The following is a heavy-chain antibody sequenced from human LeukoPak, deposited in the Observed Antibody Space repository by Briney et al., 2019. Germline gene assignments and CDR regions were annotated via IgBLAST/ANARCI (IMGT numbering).Heavy chain of an antibody. CDR1: GFTFSSYR. V-gene: IGHV3-48*03. J-gene: IGHJ6*04. CDR2: ISSSGSTI. D-gene: IGHD4-17*01. Sequence: GGSLRLSCAASGFTFSSYRMNWVRQAPGKGLEWVSYISSSGSTIYYADSVKGRFTISRDNAKNSLYLQMNSLRAEDTAVYYCAGHDYGDSYYYYGMDVWGKGTTVTVSS. CDR3: AGHDYGDSYYYYGMDV.